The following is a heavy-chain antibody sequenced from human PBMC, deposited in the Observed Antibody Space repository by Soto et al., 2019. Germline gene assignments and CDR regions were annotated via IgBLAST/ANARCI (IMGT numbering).Heavy chain of an antibody. D-gene: IGHD6-19*01. CDR2: IKQDGSEK. J-gene: IGHJ4*02. Sequence: GGSLRLSCAASGFTFSSYWMSWVCQAPGKGLEWVANIKQDGSEKYYVDSVKGRFTISRDNAKNSLYLQMNSLRAEDTAVYYCARDERSLAVAVTFDYWGQGTLVTVSS. V-gene: IGHV3-7*05. CDR3: ARDERSLAVAVTFDY. CDR1: GFTFSSYW.